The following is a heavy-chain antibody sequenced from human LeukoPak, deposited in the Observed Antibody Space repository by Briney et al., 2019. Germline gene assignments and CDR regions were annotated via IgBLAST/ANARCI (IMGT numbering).Heavy chain of an antibody. J-gene: IGHJ6*03. V-gene: IGHV3-21*01. CDR1: GFTFSSFS. CDR3: ARDSGAGGYFYYYNMDV. D-gene: IGHD7-27*01. CDR2: ISSSSNYI. Sequence: PGGSLRLSCAASGFTFSSFSMNCVRQVPGKGLEWVSSISSSSNYIYYADSVKGRFTITRDNAKDSLYLQMNNLRAEDTAVYSCARDSGAGGYFYYYNMDVWGKGTTVTVSS.